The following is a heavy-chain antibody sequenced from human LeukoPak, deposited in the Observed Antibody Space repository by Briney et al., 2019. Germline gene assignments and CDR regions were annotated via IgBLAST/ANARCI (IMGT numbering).Heavy chain of an antibody. V-gene: IGHV4-39*07. CDR3: ARTYYGSGSTTFDY. D-gene: IGHD3-10*01. CDR1: GGSISSSSYY. CDR2: IYYNGST. J-gene: IGHJ4*02. Sequence: SETLSLTCTVSGGSISSSSYYWGWIRQPPGKGLEWIGSIYYNGSTYYNPSLKSRVTISVDTSKNQFSLKLSSVTAADTAVYYCARTYYGSGSTTFDYWGQGTLVTVSS.